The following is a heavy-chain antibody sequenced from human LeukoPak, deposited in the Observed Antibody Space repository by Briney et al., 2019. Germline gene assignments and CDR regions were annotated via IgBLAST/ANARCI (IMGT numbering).Heavy chain of an antibody. CDR1: GYTFTGYD. J-gene: IGHJ4*02. V-gene: IGHV1-8*01. CDR3: ARGQKSALTYGSGTYAYYFDY. CDR2: MNPNSGNT. D-gene: IGHD3-10*01. Sequence: ASVKVSCKASGYTFTGYDINWVRQASGQGLEWMGWMNPNSGNTGHAQKFQGRVTMTRNTSISTAYMELSSLRSEDTAVYYCARGQKSALTYGSGTYAYYFDYWGQGTLVTVSS.